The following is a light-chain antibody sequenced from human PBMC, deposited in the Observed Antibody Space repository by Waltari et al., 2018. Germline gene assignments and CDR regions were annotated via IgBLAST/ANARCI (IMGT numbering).Light chain of an antibody. CDR3: HQSNTVPRT. CDR2: YGS. V-gene: IGKV6-21*02. J-gene: IGKJ2*01. Sequence: EIVLTQSPDFQSVTPKESVTITCRASQSIGGSLHWYQQKPDQSPKLLIKYGSQSISGVPSRFSGSGSGTEFTLTINSLEAEDAATYYCHQSNTVPRTFGQGTKLEIK. CDR1: QSIGGS.